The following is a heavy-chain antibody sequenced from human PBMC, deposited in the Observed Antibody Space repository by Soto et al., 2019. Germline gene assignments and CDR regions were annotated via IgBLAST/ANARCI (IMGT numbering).Heavy chain of an antibody. CDR2: ISESTSTI. CDR3: ARVIGNYDMSGYYYYFGFDGMDV. Sequence: GSLRLSCAASGFTFRDYSLTWVRRAPGKGLEWISYISESTSTIYYADSVKGRFTVSRDNAKDSLYLQMNSLSDEDTAVHYCARVIGNYDMSGYYYYFGFDGMDVWGQGTTVTVSS. CDR1: GFTFRDYS. J-gene: IGHJ6*02. V-gene: IGHV3-48*02. D-gene: IGHD3-22*01.